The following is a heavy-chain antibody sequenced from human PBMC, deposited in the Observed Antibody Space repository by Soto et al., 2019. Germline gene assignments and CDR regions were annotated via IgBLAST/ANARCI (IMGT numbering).Heavy chain of an antibody. D-gene: IGHD2-2*01. V-gene: IGHV3-9*01. CDR2: ISWNSGSI. J-gene: IGHJ5*02. CDR3: AKDIGPYQGVGNWFDP. Sequence: EVQLVESGGGLVQPGRSLRLSCAASGFTFDDYAMHWVRQAPGKGLEWGSGISWNSGSIGYADSVKGRFTISRDNAKNSLYLQMNSLRAEDTALYYCAKDIGPYQGVGNWFDPWGQGTLVTVSS. CDR1: GFTFDDYA.